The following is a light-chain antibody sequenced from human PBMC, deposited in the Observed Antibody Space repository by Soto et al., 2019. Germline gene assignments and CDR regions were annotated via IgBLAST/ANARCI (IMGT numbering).Light chain of an antibody. CDR1: QSFNSIY. Sequence: ELVLTKSPGTLSLSPGARVTLSCRASQSFNSIYLAWYQQKPGQAPRLLIYGASSRATGIPDRFSGSGSGTDFTLTISRLEPEDFAVYYCHQYDSWTFGQGTKVDIK. V-gene: IGKV3-20*01. CDR3: HQYDSWT. J-gene: IGKJ1*01. CDR2: GAS.